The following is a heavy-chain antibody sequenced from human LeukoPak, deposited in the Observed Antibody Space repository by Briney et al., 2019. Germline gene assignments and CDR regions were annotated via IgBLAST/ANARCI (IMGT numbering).Heavy chain of an antibody. CDR1: GGSISSYY. CDR3: ARLTMVRGVTGYMDV. D-gene: IGHD3-10*01. J-gene: IGHJ6*03. CDR2: IYYSGST. V-gene: IGHV4-59*01. Sequence: SETLSLTCTVSGGSISSYYWSWIRQPPGKGLEWIGYIYYSGSTNYNPSLKSRVTISVDTSKNQFSLKLNSVTAADTAVYYCARLTMVRGVTGYMDVWGKGTTVTISS.